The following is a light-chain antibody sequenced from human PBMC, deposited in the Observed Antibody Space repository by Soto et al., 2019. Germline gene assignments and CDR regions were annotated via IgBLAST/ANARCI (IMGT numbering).Light chain of an antibody. V-gene: IGKV1-27*01. J-gene: IGKJ3*01. Sequence: DFQMTQSPSSLSASVGDRVTITCRASQAISNYLAWYQQKPGKVPKLLIYAASTLQSGVPSRFRGSGSGTGFTLTISSLPPEDVATYYCQRSNSSPSSFGPGNKVDLK. CDR2: AAS. CDR1: QAISNY. CDR3: QRSNSSPSS.